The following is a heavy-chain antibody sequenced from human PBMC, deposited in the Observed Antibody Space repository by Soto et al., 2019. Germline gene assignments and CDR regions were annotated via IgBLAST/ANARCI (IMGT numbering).Heavy chain of an antibody. Sequence: GGSLRLSCAASGFTFSNAWMNWVRQAPGKGLEWVGRIKSKTDGGTTDYAAPVKGRFTISRDDSKNTLYLQMNSLKTEDTAVYYCTTEGGIAAAGTEEARLKDYYYYYGMDVWGQGTTVTVSS. CDR2: IKSKTDGGTT. V-gene: IGHV3-15*07. J-gene: IGHJ6*02. CDR1: GFTFSNAW. CDR3: TTEGGIAAAGTEEARLKDYYYYYGMDV. D-gene: IGHD6-13*01.